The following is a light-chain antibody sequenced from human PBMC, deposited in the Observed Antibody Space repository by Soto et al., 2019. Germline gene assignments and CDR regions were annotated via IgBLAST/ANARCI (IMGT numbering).Light chain of an antibody. J-gene: IGKJ5*01. CDR3: QKRHMWHIT. V-gene: IGKV3-11*01. CDR1: QSFRGL. Sequence: EVVLTQSPVTLSLSPGERATLSCRASQSFRGLLAWYQQKPGQAPRLLIYDAYNRATGIPPRFSGSGSGKDLPLTISSLEPEDSAVYYCQKRHMWHITLGQGTRLEIK. CDR2: DAY.